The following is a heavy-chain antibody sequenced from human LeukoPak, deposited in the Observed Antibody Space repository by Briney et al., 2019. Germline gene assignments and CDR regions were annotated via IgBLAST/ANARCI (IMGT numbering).Heavy chain of an antibody. Sequence: NPSETLSLTCTVSGGSISSGSYYWSWIRQPAGKGLEWIGRIYTSGSTNYNPSLKSRVTISVDTSKNQFSLKLSSVTAADTAVYYCARVQTPKQWLVRWGQGTLVTVSS. D-gene: IGHD6-19*01. V-gene: IGHV4-61*02. CDR2: IYTSGST. CDR1: GGSISSGSYY. J-gene: IGHJ4*02. CDR3: ARVQTPKQWLVR.